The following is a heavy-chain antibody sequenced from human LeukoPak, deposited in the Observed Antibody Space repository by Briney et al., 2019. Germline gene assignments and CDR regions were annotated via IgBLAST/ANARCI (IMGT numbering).Heavy chain of an antibody. Sequence: GASVKVSCKASGYTFINYYMHWVRQAPGQGLEWMGRIIPILGIANYAQKFQGRVTITADKSTSTAYMELSSLRSEDTAVYYCARSNSSGYSYWGQGTLVTVSS. CDR1: GYTFINYY. CDR3: ARSNSSGYSY. CDR2: IIPILGIA. J-gene: IGHJ4*02. D-gene: IGHD3-22*01. V-gene: IGHV1-69*02.